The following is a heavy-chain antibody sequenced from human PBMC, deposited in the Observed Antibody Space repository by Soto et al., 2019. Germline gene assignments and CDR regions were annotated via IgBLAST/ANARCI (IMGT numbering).Heavy chain of an antibody. D-gene: IGHD2-15*01. Sequence: GGSLRLACATSGFRFSDYYMTWVRLAPGKGLEWVAYIAQDGTEIYNVDSVRGRFTISRDSAKSSVYLHMNGLTAEDTALYYCARWSQAMDVWGQGTSVTVSS. V-gene: IGHV3-7*03. CDR1: GFRFSDYY. CDR2: IAQDGTEI. J-gene: IGHJ6*02. CDR3: ARWSQAMDV.